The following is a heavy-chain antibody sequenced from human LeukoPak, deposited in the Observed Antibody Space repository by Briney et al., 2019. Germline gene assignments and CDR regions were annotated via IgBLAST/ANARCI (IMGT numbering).Heavy chain of an antibody. V-gene: IGHV3-23*01. CDR2: VCGSGATA. J-gene: IGHJ4*02. CDR1: GISFTGYA. CDR3: AKGSRVYNSSSLDY. D-gene: IGHD6-13*01. Sequence: GGSPRLSCADSGISFTGYAMCRVRDAPGERLEWVSVVCGSGATAFYADSVKGRFTTSRDNSLDRLFLQMNSLRADDTAVYFCAKGSRVYNSSSLDYWGQAALVTVSS.